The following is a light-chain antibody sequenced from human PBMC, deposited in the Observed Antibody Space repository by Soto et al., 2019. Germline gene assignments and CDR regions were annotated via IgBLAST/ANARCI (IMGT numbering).Light chain of an antibody. V-gene: IGKV3-20*01. Sequence: LVLTQSPGTLSLSPGERATLSCRASQTVRNSYLAWYQQKLGQPPRLVLYGTSNRATGIPARFSGRGSGTDFSLIISGLEHEDAAMYFCQQYDDSGAQFTFGQGTKLEIK. CDR1: QTVRNSY. CDR2: GTS. J-gene: IGKJ2*01. CDR3: QQYDDSGAQFT.